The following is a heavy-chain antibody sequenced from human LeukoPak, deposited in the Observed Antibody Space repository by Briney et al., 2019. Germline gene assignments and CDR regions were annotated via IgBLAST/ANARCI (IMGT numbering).Heavy chain of an antibody. J-gene: IGHJ5*02. CDR1: GGSIRGYY. D-gene: IGHD3-16*01. V-gene: IGHV4-59*08. CDR2: IYYSGST. Sequence: LETLSLTCTVSGGSIRGYYWSWIRQPPGKGLEWIGYIYYSGSTNYNPSLNSRATVSVDTSKNQCTLKLSSVTAADTAVYYCARGHYGFDPWGQGTLVTVSS. CDR3: ARGHYGFDP.